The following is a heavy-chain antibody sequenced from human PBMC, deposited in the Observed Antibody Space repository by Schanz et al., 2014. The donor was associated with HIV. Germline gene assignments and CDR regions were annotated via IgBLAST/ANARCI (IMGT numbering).Heavy chain of an antibody. CDR2: IIPSFDTT. J-gene: IGHJ6*01. CDR1: GGTFSSYA. Sequence: QVQLVQSGAEVKKPGSSVKVSCKASGGTFSSYAISWVRQAPGQGLEWMGGIIPSFDTTNYAQTVQGRVTITADKSTSTAYMELSSLRSDDTAVYYCAKTAVAAAGPDSYYYYDMDVWGQGTTVTVSS. CDR3: AKTAVAAAGPDSYYYYDMDV. D-gene: IGHD6-13*01. V-gene: IGHV1-69*06.